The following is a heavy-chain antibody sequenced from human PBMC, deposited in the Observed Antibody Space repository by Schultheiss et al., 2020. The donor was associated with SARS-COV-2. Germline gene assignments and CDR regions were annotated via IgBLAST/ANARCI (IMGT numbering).Heavy chain of an antibody. CDR3: TSSSGWYTGFDY. Sequence: GGSLRLSCTTSGFTFGDYAMGWVRQAPGKGLEWVGFIRSKAHGGTTEYAASVRGRFTISRDDSKSIAYLQMNSLKTEDTAVYYCTSSSGWYTGFDYWGQGTLVTVSS. CDR2: IRSKAHGGTT. CDR1: GFTFGDYA. D-gene: IGHD6-19*01. J-gene: IGHJ4*02. V-gene: IGHV3-49*04.